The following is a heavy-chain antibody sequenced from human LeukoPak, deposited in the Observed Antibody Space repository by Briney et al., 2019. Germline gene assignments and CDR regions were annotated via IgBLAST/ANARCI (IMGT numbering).Heavy chain of an antibody. CDR1: GGSISSYY. CDR3: ARDRAYMTTVTTGWFDP. Sequence: SETLSLTCTVSGGSISSYYWSWIRQPAGEGLEWIGRIYTSGSTNYNPSLKSRVTMSVDTSKNQFSLKLSSVTAADTAVYYCARDRAYMTTVTTGWFDPWGQGTLVTVSS. D-gene: IGHD4-17*01. J-gene: IGHJ5*02. CDR2: IYTSGST. V-gene: IGHV4-4*07.